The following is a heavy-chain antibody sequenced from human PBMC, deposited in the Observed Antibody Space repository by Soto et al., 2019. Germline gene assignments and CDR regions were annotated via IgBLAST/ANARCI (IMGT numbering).Heavy chain of an antibody. Sequence: SETLSLTCTVSGGSISSYYWSWIRQPPGKGLEWIGYIYYSGRTNYNPSLKSRVTISVDKSKNQFSLKLSSVTAADTAVYYCARTGKFYYYDMSGLPFDPWGPGVLVTVSS. V-gene: IGHV4-59*12. CDR2: IYYSGRT. D-gene: IGHD3-22*01. J-gene: IGHJ5*02. CDR3: ARTGKFYYYDMSGLPFDP. CDR1: GGSISSYY.